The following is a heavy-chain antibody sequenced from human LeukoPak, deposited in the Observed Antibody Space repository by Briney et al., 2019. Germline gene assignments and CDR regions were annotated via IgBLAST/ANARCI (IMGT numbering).Heavy chain of an antibody. D-gene: IGHD6-19*01. CDR3: ASDTVAGTG. CDR1: GGSFSDYY. J-gene: IGHJ4*02. V-gene: IGHV4-34*01. CDR2: INHSGTT. Sequence: SETLSLTCAVFGGSFSDYYWSWIRQPPGKGLEWIGEINHSGTTNYNPSLKSRVTISADTSENQFSLKLSSVTAADTSVYYCASDTVAGTGWGQGTLVTVSS.